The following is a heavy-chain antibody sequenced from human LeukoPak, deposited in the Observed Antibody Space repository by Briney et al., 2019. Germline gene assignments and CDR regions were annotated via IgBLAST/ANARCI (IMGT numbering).Heavy chain of an antibody. V-gene: IGHV3-30*03. CDR3: AREGWVLVTTDYYYYMDV. D-gene: IGHD1-1*01. CDR2: ISYDGSNK. Sequence: GGSLRLSCAASGFTFSSYGMHWVRQAPGKGLEWVAVISYDGSNKYYADSVKGRFTISRDNAKNSLELQMNSLRAEDTAVYYCAREGWVLVTTDYYYYMDVWGKGTTVTVSS. J-gene: IGHJ6*03. CDR1: GFTFSSYG.